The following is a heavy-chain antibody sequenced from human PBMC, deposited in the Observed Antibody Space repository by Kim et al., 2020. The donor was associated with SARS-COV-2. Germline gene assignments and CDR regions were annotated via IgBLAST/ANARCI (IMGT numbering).Heavy chain of an antibody. CDR2: GGST. J-gene: IGHJ4*02. Sequence: GGSTYYADSVKGRFTISRDNSKNTLYLQMNSLRAEDTAIYSCAINWHLDYWGQGSLVTVSS. V-gene: IGHV3-23*01. CDR3: AINWHLDY. D-gene: IGHD1-1*01.